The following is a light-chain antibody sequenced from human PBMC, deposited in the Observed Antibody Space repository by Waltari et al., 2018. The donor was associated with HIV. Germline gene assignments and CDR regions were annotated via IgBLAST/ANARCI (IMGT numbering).Light chain of an antibody. CDR2: LNSDGSH. CDR3: QTWDTGIQV. V-gene: IGLV4-69*01. CDR1: SGHSHYA. J-gene: IGLJ3*02. Sequence: QLVLTQSPSVSASLAASVKLPCTLSSGHSHYAIDCHQQQPEKGPRYLMKLNSDGSHNKGDGIPDRFSGSSSGAERYLTISSLQSDDEADYYCQTWDTGIQVFGGGTKLTVL.